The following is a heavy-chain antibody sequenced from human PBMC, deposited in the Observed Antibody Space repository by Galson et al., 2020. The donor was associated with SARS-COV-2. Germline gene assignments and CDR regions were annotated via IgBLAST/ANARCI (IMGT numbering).Heavy chain of an antibody. V-gene: IGHV1-18*01. J-gene: IGHJ4*02. CDR1: GYTFTSYG. CDR3: ARDGYYYVSGGHTPHVH. D-gene: IGHD3-22*01. CDR2: ISAYNGNT. Sequence: ASVKVSCKPSGYTFTSYGINWVRQAPGQGLEWMGWISAYNGNTNYAQKLKGRVTMTTDTYTSTAYMELRSLRSEDTAVYYCARDGYYYVSGGHTPHVHWGQVTLVTVSS.